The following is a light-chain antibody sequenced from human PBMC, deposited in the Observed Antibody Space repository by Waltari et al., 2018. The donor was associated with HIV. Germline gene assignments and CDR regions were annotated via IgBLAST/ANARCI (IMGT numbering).Light chain of an antibody. CDR2: GS. Sequence: QSALTQEPSMSGTVGQKVTLSCTGNSDNIGSSAVAWHHPISHGPPTTVIFGSSLPSGIPARCSGSKSATTASLTISGLQPEDEADYYCSTWDQSLGIWVFGGGTKLTVL. V-gene: IGLV1-36*01. CDR1: SDNIGSSA. CDR3: STWDQSLGIWV. J-gene: IGLJ3*02.